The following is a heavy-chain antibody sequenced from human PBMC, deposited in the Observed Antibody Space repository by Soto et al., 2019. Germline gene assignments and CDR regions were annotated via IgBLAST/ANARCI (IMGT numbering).Heavy chain of an antibody. CDR2: IWYDGSNE. Sequence: QVQLVESGGGVVQPGRTLRLSCAASGFNLRSYGMHWFRQAPGKGPEWVAVIWYDGSNEKYADSVKGRFTISRDDSRNTLYLQMNRLRAEDTAVYYCARVYANLEWELPGFWGQGTRVSVSS. J-gene: IGHJ4*02. CDR3: ARVYANLEWELPGF. CDR1: GFNLRSYG. D-gene: IGHD3-3*01. V-gene: IGHV3-33*01.